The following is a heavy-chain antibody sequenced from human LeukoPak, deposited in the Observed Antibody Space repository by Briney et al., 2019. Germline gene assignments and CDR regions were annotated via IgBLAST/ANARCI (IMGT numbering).Heavy chain of an antibody. D-gene: IGHD1-26*01. Sequence: SETLSLTCSVSGGPVTEYYWSWIRQPPGKGLEWIGYTYHTGSTNYSPSLKSRVTMSGDASRNQFSLKLVSVTAADTAVYYCARDRGSTGYYYLDSWGQGILVTVSS. CDR3: ARDRGSTGYYYLDS. CDR1: GGPVTEYY. J-gene: IGHJ4*02. V-gene: IGHV4-59*02. CDR2: TYHTGST.